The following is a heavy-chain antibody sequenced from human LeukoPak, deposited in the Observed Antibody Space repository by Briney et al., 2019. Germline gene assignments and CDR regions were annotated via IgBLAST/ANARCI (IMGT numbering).Heavy chain of an antibody. D-gene: IGHD4-11*01. Sequence: GGSLRLSCAASGFTFSNYWMHWVRQVPGKGLVWVSRINTGGSSTTYADSVKGRFTISRDNAKNTLYLQMNSLRAEDTAVYYCARSNQADDYWGQGTLVTVSS. J-gene: IGHJ4*02. CDR1: GFTFSNYW. CDR3: ARSNQADDY. CDR2: INTGGSST. V-gene: IGHV3-74*01.